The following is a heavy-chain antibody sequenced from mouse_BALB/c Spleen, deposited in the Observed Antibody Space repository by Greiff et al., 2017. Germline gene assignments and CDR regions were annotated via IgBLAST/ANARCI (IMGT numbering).Heavy chain of an antibody. Sequence: QVQLKESGPELVKPGASVKISGKASGYSLTSYYIHWVKQRPGQGLGWIGWIFPGRGNTKYNEKLKDKATLTADTSSSTAYMQLSSLTSEDSAVYFCARSGYGSSSYYFDYWGQGTTLTVSS. CDR2: IFPGRGNT. D-gene: IGHD1-1*01. CDR3: ARSGYGSSSYYFDY. CDR1: GYSLTSYY. J-gene: IGHJ2*01. V-gene: IGHV1-66*01.